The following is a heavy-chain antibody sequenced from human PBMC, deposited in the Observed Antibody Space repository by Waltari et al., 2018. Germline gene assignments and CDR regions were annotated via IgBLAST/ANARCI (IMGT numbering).Heavy chain of an antibody. D-gene: IGHD3-3*01. CDR1: GFPFIRHW. V-gene: IGHV3-7*03. CDR2: INEDGNAK. Sequence: EVQLVESGGGLVQPGGSLRISGAASGFPFIRHWMSWVRQAAGKGLEWVANINEDGNAKYYVDSVKGRFAVSRDNAQNSLYLQMESLTAEDTAVYYCTRRFPNFYYYGMDVWGQGTAVTVSS. CDR3: TRRFPNFYYYGMDV. J-gene: IGHJ6*02.